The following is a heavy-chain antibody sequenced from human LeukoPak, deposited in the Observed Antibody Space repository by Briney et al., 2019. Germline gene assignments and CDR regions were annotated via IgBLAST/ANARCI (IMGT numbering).Heavy chain of an antibody. J-gene: IGHJ4*02. CDR1: GDSISSSRFY. CDR3: ARRDVGATIDY. Sequence: PSETLSLTCTVSGDSISSSRFYWAWIRQPPGKGLEWIRSILYTGRTFYNPSLKSRVTISVDTSKNQFSLRLGSVTASDTAVYYCARRDVGATIDYWGQGTLVTVSS. V-gene: IGHV4-39*01. CDR2: ILYTGRT. D-gene: IGHD1-26*01.